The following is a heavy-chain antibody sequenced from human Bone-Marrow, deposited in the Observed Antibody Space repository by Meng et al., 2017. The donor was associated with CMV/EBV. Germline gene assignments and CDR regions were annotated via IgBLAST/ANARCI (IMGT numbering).Heavy chain of an antibody. Sequence: SETLSLTCAVYGGSFSGYYWSWIRQPPGKGLEWIGEINHSGSTNYNPSLKSRVTISVDTSKNQFSLKLSSVTAADTAVYYCARGSKRCSSTCYHGGYYYYGMDVWGQGTTVTVSS. CDR3: ARGSKRCSSTCYHGGYYYYGMDV. CDR2: INHSGST. D-gene: IGHD2-2*01. V-gene: IGHV4-34*01. CDR1: GGSFSGYY. J-gene: IGHJ6*02.